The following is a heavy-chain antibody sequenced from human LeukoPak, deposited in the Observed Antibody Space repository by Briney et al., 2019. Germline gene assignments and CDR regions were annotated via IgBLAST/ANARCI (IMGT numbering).Heavy chain of an antibody. Sequence: SETLSLTCTVSGASISSSYCTWIRQPAGEGLEWIGRISTGGSTTYNPSFKSRVTMSLNTSKNQFSLNLTSVTAADTAVYYCARDQTYYVSSGYYYVTYFQHWGQGILVTVSS. J-gene: IGHJ1*01. CDR1: GASISSSY. V-gene: IGHV4-4*07. CDR2: ISTGGST. CDR3: ARDQTYYVSSGYYYVTYFQH. D-gene: IGHD3-22*01.